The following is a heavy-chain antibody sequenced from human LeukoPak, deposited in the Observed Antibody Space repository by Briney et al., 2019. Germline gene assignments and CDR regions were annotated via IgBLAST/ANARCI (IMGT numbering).Heavy chain of an antibody. CDR2: INHSGST. J-gene: IGHJ4*02. Sequence: SETLSLTCAVYGGSFSGYYWSWIRQPPGKGLEWIGEINHSGSTNYNPSLKSRVTISVDTSKNQFSLKLSSVTAADTAVYYCARLRRVTLGGYDYRLRPYYFDYWGQGTLVTVSS. V-gene: IGHV4-34*01. D-gene: IGHD5-12*01. CDR1: GGSFSGYY. CDR3: ARLRRVTLGGYDYRLRPYYFDY.